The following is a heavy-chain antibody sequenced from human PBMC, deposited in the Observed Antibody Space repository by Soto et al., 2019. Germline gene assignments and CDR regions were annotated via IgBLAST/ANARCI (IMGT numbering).Heavy chain of an antibody. CDR2: IDPSDSYT. V-gene: IGHV5-10-1*01. D-gene: IGHD2-2*01. Sequence: GESLKISCKGSGYSFTSYWISWVRQMPGKGLEWMGRIDPSDSYTNYSPSFQGHVTISADKSISTAYLQWSSLKASDTAMYYCARLRQAAMHAYYYGMDVWGQGTTVTVSS. CDR3: ARLRQAAMHAYYYGMDV. CDR1: GYSFTSYW. J-gene: IGHJ6*02.